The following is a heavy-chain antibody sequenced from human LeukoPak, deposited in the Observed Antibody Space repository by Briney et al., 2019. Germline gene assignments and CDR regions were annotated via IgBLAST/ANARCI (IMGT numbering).Heavy chain of an antibody. D-gene: IGHD3-9*01. CDR3: ARLFSRYFFDQ. Sequence: GGSPRLSCRASGFSFSSFWMTWVRRTPGKGLEWVATITQDGSETVYVDSVKGRFTISRDNAKNSLYLQMKSLRVEDTAVYYCARLFSRYFFDQWGQGTLVTVSS. J-gene: IGHJ4*02. CDR2: ITQDGSET. CDR1: GFSFSSFW. V-gene: IGHV3-7*02.